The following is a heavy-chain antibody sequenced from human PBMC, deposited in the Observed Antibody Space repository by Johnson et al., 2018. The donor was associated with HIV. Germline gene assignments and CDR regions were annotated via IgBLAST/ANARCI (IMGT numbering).Heavy chain of an antibody. CDR1: GFTFDDYA. Sequence: MLLVESGGGLVQPGRSLRLSCAASGFTFDDYAMHWVRQAPGKGLEWVANIKQDGSEKYYVDSVKGRFTISRDNAKNSLYLQMNSLRAEDTAVYYCARDYDLAARPVAFDIWGQGTMVTVSS. D-gene: IGHD6-6*01. CDR2: IKQDGSEK. J-gene: IGHJ3*02. V-gene: IGHV3-7*03. CDR3: ARDYDLAARPVAFDI.